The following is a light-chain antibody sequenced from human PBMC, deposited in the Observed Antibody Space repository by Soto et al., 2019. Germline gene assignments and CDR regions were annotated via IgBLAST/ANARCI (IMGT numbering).Light chain of an antibody. CDR3: QQRSNWPPPIT. J-gene: IGKJ5*01. CDR2: GAS. Sequence: EIVLTQSPATLSLSPGERATLSCRASQTISNYIAWYQQKPGQAPRLLIYGASTTATGIRARSSGSGCGTDFTLTISSLEPKAFAMYYCQQRSNWPPPITFGQATRLEIK. V-gene: IGKV3-11*01. CDR1: QTISNY.